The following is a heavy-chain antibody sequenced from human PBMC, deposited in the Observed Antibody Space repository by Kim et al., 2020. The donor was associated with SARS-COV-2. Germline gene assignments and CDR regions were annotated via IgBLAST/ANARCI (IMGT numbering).Heavy chain of an antibody. J-gene: IGHJ3*02. V-gene: IGHV3-23*01. CDR2: ISGSGGST. D-gene: IGHD3-9*01. Sequence: GGSLRLSCAASGFTFSSYVMSWVRQAPGKGLEWVSAISGSGGSTYYADSVKGRFTISRDNSKNTLYLQMNSLRAEDTAVYYCAKDRLVLRYFDWLANAFDIWGQGTMVTVSS. CDR3: AKDRLVLRYFDWLANAFDI. CDR1: GFTFSSYV.